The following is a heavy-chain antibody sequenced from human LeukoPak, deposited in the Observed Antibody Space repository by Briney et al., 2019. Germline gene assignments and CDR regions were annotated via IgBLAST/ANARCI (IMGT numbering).Heavy chain of an antibody. CDR3: ARDSSGYSIDY. J-gene: IGHJ4*02. CDR1: DVSISSGDYY. V-gene: IGHV4-30-4*01. CDR2: IYNSGST. Sequence: SQTLSLTCTVSDVSISSGDYYWSWIRQPPGKGLEWIGYIYNSGSTYYNPSLKSRITISVDTSKNQFSLKLRSVTAADTAVYYCARDSSGYSIDYWGQGTLVTVSS. D-gene: IGHD3-22*01.